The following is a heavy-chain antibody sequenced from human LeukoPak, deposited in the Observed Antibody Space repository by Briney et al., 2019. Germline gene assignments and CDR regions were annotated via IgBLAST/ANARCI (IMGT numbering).Heavy chain of an antibody. CDR1: GGSVSDYY. CDR2: IYYSGST. V-gene: IGHV4-59*08. CDR3: TRDDILTGYLPGGY. J-gene: IGHJ4*02. D-gene: IGHD3-9*01. Sequence: SETLSLTCTISGGSVSDYYWSWIRQPPGKGLEWIGYIYYSGSTNYNPSLKSRVTISVDTSKNQFSLKLSSVTAADTAVYYCTRDDILTGYLPGGYWGQGTLVTVSS.